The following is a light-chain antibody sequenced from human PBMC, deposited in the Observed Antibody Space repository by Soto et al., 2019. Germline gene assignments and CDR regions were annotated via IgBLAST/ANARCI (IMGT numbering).Light chain of an antibody. V-gene: IGKV3-20*01. CDR3: QQYAGSPPWT. J-gene: IGKJ1*01. CDR1: QSVSSSQ. Sequence: EIVWTQSQGTLSLSPGERATLSCRASQSVSSSQLAWYQQKPGQAPRLLIFGASSRAAGIPDRFSGSGSGTDFTLTISRLEPEDFAVYYCQQYAGSPPWTFGQGTKVDIK. CDR2: GAS.